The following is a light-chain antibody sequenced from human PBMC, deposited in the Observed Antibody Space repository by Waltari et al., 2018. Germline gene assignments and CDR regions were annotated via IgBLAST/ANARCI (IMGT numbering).Light chain of an antibody. CDR1: PSVSSTY. J-gene: IGKJ2*01. CDR2: GGS. CDR3: QVYGDLRDT. Sequence: EIILTQSPGTLSLSPGERATLSCRASPSVSSTYVGWDQQKSGQAPRLVIYGGSSRATGIPDRFSGSASGTDFTLTISRLEPEDVAVYFCQVYGDLRDTFGQGTKLEIK. V-gene: IGKV3-20*01.